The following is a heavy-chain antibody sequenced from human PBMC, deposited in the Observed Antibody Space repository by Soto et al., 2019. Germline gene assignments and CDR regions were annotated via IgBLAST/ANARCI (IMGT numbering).Heavy chain of an antibody. D-gene: IGHD2-15*01. CDR3: ARVPGGNLDY. V-gene: IGHV3-23*05. CDR1: GFTFSTYA. J-gene: IGHJ4*02. CDR2: IDNSGGIT. Sequence: GGSLRLSCAASGFTFSTYAMSWVRQAPGKGLEWVSTIDNSGGITYYADSVKGRFTISRDNSKNTLYLQMNSLRAEDTAVYYCARVPGGNLDYWGQGTLVTVSS.